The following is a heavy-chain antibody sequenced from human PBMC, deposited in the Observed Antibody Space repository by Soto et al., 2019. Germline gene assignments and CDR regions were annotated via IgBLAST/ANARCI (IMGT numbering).Heavy chain of an antibody. CDR3: ARAGSVGITIFGVVITTDYYYYGMDV. Sequence: SDTLSLTCAVYGGSFSGYYWSWIRQPPGKGLEWIGEINHSGSTNYNPSLKSRVTISVDTSKNQFSLKLSSVTAADTAVYYCARAGSVGITIFGVVITTDYYYYGMDVWGQGTTVTVSS. J-gene: IGHJ6*02. CDR2: INHSGST. V-gene: IGHV4-34*01. D-gene: IGHD3-3*01. CDR1: GGSFSGYY.